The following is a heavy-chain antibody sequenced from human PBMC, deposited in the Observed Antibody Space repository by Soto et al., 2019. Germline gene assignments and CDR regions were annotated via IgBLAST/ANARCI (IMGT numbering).Heavy chain of an antibody. Sequence: EEQLLQSGGGLVQPGGSLRLSCAASGFSFNDYAMSWIRQAPGTGLEWVSGISASGASIYYADSVKGRFIVSRDNSNNALYLQMSSLRVEDTAMYYCTNDWVGVSTIPHRWGQGTRVTVSS. D-gene: IGHD5-12*01. CDR3: TNDWVGVSTIPHR. CDR2: ISASGASI. J-gene: IGHJ5*02. V-gene: IGHV3-23*01. CDR1: GFSFNDYA.